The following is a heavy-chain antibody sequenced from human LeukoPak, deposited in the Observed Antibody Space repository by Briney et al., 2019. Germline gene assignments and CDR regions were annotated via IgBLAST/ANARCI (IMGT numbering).Heavy chain of an antibody. CDR3: AKQEIGTTWSVGY. CDR2: ISYDGGSI. D-gene: IGHD1-26*01. Sequence: GGSLRLSCAASGFTFSSYGMHWVRQAPGKGLEWVAVISYDGGSIYYADSGKGRFTISRDDSKNTLFLQMNRLSAEDKAVYYCAKQEIGTTWSVGYWGEGPLVTVSS. J-gene: IGHJ4*02. CDR1: GFTFSSYG. V-gene: IGHV3-30*18.